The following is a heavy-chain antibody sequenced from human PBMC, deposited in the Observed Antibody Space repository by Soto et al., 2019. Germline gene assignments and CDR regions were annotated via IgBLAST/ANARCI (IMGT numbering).Heavy chain of an antibody. J-gene: IGHJ3*02. V-gene: IGHV3-23*01. Sequence: GGSLRLSCAASGFTFSSYAMSWVRQAPGKGLEWVSAISGSGGSTYYADSVKGRFTISRDNSKNTLYLQMNSLRAGDTAVYYCAKGLGGLVTAFDIWGQGTMVTVSS. CDR1: GFTFSSYA. CDR3: AKGLGGLVTAFDI. D-gene: IGHD2-21*02. CDR2: ISGSGGST.